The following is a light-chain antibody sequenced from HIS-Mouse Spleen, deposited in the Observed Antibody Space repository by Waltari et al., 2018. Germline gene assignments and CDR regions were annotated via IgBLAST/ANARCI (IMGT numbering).Light chain of an antibody. Sequence: QSALTPPPSASGSPGQSVTISCTGTSTDVGCYHYVSWYQQHPGKAPQLMIYEVSKRPSGVPDRFSGSKSGNTASLTVAGLQAEDEADYYCSSYAGSNIVVFGGGTKLTVL. V-gene: IGLV2-8*01. CDR3: SSYAGSNIVV. CDR2: EVS. J-gene: IGLJ2*01. CDR1: STDVGCYHY.